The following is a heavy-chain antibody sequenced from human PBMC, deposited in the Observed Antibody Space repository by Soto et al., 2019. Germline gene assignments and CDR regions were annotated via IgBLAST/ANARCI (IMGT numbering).Heavy chain of an antibody. V-gene: IGHV4-59*01. Sequence: SETLSLTCTASGGSISSYYCSWIRQHPGKGLEWIGSIYYSGSTNYNPSLKSRVTISVDTSKNQFSLKLSSVTAADTAVYYCARSQLTIAAAGPDAFDIWGQGTMVTVSS. CDR1: GGSISSYY. J-gene: IGHJ3*02. D-gene: IGHD6-13*01. CDR2: IYYSGST. CDR3: ARSQLTIAAAGPDAFDI.